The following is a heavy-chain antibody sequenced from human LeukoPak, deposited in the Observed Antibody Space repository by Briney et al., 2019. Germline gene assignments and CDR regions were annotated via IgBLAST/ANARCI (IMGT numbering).Heavy chain of an antibody. J-gene: IGHJ4*02. CDR1: GYIFTGYY. CDR2: MNPNSGNT. Sequence: GASVKVSCKASGYIFTGYYMHWVRQAPGQGLEWMGWMNPNSGNTGYAQKFQGRVTMTRNTSISTAYMELSSLRSEDTAVYYCASAGFSGSFLDYWGQGTLVTVSS. D-gene: IGHD3-10*01. V-gene: IGHV1-8*02. CDR3: ASAGFSGSFLDY.